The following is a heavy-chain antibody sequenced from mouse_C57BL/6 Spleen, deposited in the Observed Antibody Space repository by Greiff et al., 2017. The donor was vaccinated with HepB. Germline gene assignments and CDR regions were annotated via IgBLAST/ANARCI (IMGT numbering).Heavy chain of an antibody. CDR2: IDPSDRYT. V-gene: IGHV1-50*01. D-gene: IGHD5-1-1*01. CDR3: ARIPTGDY. CDR1: GYTFTSYW. J-gene: IGHJ2*01. Sequence: QVHVKQPGAELVKPGASVKLSCKASGYTFTSYWMQWVKQRPGQGLEWIGEIDPSDRYTNYKHKFKGKATLTVDTSSITAYMQISSMTSEDSAVYYCARIPTGDYWGQGTTLTVSS.